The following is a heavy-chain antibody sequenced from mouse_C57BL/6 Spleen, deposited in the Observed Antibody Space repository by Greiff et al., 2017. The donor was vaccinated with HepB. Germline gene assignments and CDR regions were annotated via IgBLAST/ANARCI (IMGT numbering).Heavy chain of an antibody. V-gene: IGHV14-1*01. CDR1: GFNIKDYY. Sequence: VQLQQSGAELVRPGASVKLSCTASGFNIKDYYMHWVKQRPEQGLEWIGRIDPEDGDTEYAPKFQGKATMTADTSSNTAYLQLSSLTSEDTDVYYCTTPLDYGSNYAMDYWGQGTSVTVSS. CDR2: IDPEDGDT. D-gene: IGHD1-1*01. CDR3: TTPLDYGSNYAMDY. J-gene: IGHJ4*01.